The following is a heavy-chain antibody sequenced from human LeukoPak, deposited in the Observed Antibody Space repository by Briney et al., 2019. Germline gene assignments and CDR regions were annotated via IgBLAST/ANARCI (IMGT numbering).Heavy chain of an antibody. D-gene: IGHD4-17*01. J-gene: IGHJ4*02. CDR1: GFNFSGYW. CDR2: IKKDGSEK. CDR3: ARESKGRSKIDY. V-gene: IGHV3-7*01. Sequence: GGSLRLSCAASGFNFSGYWMTWVRQAPGKGLEWVANIKKDGSEKYNVDSVKGRFTISRDNANKSLYLQMNSLRAEDTAVYYCARESKGRSKIDYWGQGTPVTVSS.